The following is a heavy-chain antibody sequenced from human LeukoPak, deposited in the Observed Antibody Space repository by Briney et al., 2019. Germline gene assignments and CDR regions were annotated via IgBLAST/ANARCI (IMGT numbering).Heavy chain of an antibody. J-gene: IGHJ4*02. D-gene: IGHD1-26*01. CDR3: TYSGSYYPDY. Sequence: PSETLSLTCAVYGGPFSGHYWSWIRQSPGKGLEWIGEINHSGITNYNPSLKGRVTISVDTSKNQFSLKLSSVTAADTAVYYCTYSGSYYPDYWGQGTLVTVSS. CDR2: INHSGIT. CDR1: GGPFSGHY. V-gene: IGHV4-34*01.